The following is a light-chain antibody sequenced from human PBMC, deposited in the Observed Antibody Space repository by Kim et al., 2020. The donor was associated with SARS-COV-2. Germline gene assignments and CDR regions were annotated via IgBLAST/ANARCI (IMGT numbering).Light chain of an antibody. CDR3: LAWDSSAYV. V-gene: IGLV3-1*01. Sequence: VSPGQTASITFSGEGLGSKYTFWYQQQPGQSPVLLIFQDNKRPSSIPERVSGSNAGNTATLTISGTQPVDEADYYCLAWDSSAYVFGTGTKVTVL. CDR1: GLGSKY. J-gene: IGLJ1*01. CDR2: QDN.